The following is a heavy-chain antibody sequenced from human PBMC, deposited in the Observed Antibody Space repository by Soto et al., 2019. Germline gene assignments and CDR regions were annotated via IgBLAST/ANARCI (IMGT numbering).Heavy chain of an antibody. V-gene: IGHV1-2*04. Sequence: ASVKVSFKASGYTFTGYYMHWVRQAPGQGLEWMGWINPNSGGTNYAQKFQGWVTMTRDTSISTAYMELSRLRSDDTAVYYCARDLSGSYSHFDYWGQGTLVTVSS. D-gene: IGHD1-26*01. CDR3: ARDLSGSYSHFDY. CDR1: GYTFTGYY. CDR2: INPNSGGT. J-gene: IGHJ4*02.